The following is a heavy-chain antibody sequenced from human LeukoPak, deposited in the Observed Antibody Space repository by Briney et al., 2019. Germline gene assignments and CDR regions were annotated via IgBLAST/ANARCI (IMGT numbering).Heavy chain of an antibody. Sequence: ASVKVSCKASGYTFTSYDINWVRQATGQGLEWMGWMNPNSGNTGYAQKFQGRVTMTRNTSISTAYMELSSLRSEDTAVYYCARDTDGRYYMDVWGKGTTVTISS. CDR2: MNPNSGNT. D-gene: IGHD1-26*01. CDR1: GYTFTSYD. V-gene: IGHV1-8*01. CDR3: ARDTDGRYYMDV. J-gene: IGHJ6*03.